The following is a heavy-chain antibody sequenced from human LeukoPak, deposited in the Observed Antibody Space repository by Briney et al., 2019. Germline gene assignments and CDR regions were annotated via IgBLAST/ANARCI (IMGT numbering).Heavy chain of an antibody. D-gene: IGHD4-17*01. V-gene: IGHV3-11*01. CDR3: ARRRDYIDS. CDR2: ISTSGSTI. CDR1: GFSFSDYY. Sequence: GGSLRLSCAASGFSFSDYYMSWIRQAPGKGLEWPSYISTSGSTIYYADSVKGRFTISRDNAKSSLYLQMNSLGAEDTAVYYCARRRDYIDSWGQGTLVTVSS. J-gene: IGHJ4*02.